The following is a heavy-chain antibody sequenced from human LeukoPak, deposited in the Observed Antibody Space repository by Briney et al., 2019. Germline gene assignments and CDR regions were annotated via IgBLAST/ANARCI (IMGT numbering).Heavy chain of an antibody. Sequence: GGSLRLSCAASGFTFSSYAMSWVRQAPGKGLEWVSAISGSGVSPYYADSVEGRFTIYRANSKNTLYLQMNSLRAEDTAVYYCANTYSDFWSGFMGDYWGQGTLVTVSS. J-gene: IGHJ4*02. CDR1: GFTFSSYA. V-gene: IGHV3-23*01. CDR2: ISGSGVSP. CDR3: ANTYSDFWSGFMGDY. D-gene: IGHD3-3*01.